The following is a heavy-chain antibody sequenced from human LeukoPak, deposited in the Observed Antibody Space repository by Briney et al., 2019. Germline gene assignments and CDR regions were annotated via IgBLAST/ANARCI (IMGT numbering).Heavy chain of an antibody. D-gene: IGHD3-10*01. CDR3: ARDFYGSGSSPLGFDP. CDR1: GVSISSGVYY. CDR2: ISSSGIT. Sequence: PSETLSLTCAVSGVSISSGVYYWTWIRQLPGKGLEWIGYISSSGITKYNPFLKSQFTVSSDTSKNQFSLKLTSVTVADTGMYYCARDFYGSGSSPLGFDPWGQGTLVTVSS. J-gene: IGHJ5*02. V-gene: IGHV4-31*11.